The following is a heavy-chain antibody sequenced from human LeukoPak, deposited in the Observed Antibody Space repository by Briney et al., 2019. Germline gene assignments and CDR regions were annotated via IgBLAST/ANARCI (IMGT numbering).Heavy chain of an antibody. CDR1: GFTFSSYA. J-gene: IGHJ3*02. V-gene: IGHV3-23*01. Sequence: GGSLRLSCAASGFTFSSYAMSWVRQAPGKGLEWVSAISGSGGSTYYADSVKGRFTISRDNAKNSLYLQMNSLRAEDTAVYYCARDQDSSGYYPPDDAFDIWGQGTMVTVSS. D-gene: IGHD3-22*01. CDR3: ARDQDSSGYYPPDDAFDI. CDR2: ISGSGGST.